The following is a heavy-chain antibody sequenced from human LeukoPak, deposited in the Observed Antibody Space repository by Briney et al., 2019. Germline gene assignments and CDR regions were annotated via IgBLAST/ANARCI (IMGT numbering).Heavy chain of an antibody. CDR1: GFTFSTFE. J-gene: IGHJ4*02. V-gene: IGHV3-23*01. Sequence: PGGSLRLSCVASGFTFSTFEMNWVRQAPGKGLEWVSTISNNDGSTYYADSVKGRFTISRDNSKNTLYLQMNSLRAEDTAVYYCARRAGAYSHPYDYWGQGTLVTVSS. CDR2: ISNNDGST. CDR3: ARRAGAYSHPYDY. D-gene: IGHD4/OR15-4a*01.